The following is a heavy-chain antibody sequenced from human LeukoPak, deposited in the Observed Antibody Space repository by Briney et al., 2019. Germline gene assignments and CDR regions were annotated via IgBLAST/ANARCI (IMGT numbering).Heavy chain of an antibody. CDR1: GGTFSSYA. J-gene: IGHJ4*02. V-gene: IGHV1-69*04. CDR2: IIPIFGIA. CDR3: ARWATGTTFDY. D-gene: IGHD1-1*01. Sequence: SVKVSCKASGGTFSSYAISWVRQAPGQGLEWMGRIIPIFGIANYAQKFQGRVTITADKSTSTAYMEPSSLRSEDTAVYYCARWATGTTFDYWGQGTLVTVSS.